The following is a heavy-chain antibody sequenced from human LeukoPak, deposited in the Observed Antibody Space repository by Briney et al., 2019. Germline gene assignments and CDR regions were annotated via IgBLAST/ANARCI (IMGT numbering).Heavy chain of an antibody. CDR2: IWYDGSNK. D-gene: IGHD6-19*01. CDR3: AKAAGQWLVRVNFQH. V-gene: IGHV3-33*06. J-gene: IGHJ1*01. CDR1: GFTFSNYG. Sequence: PGGSLRLSCAASGFTFSNYGMHWVRQAPGKGLEWVAVIWYDGSNKYYADSVKGRFTISRDNSKNTLYLQMNSLRAEDTAVYYCAKAAGQWLVRVNFQHWGQGTLVTVSS.